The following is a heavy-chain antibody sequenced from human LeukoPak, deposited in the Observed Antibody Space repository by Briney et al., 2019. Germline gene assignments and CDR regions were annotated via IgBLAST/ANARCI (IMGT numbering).Heavy chain of an antibody. CDR1: GYSFTSYW. V-gene: IGHV5-51*01. Sequence: KHGESLKISCKGSGYSFTSYWIGWVRQMPGKGLEWMGIIYPGDSDTRYSPSFQGQVTISADKSISTAYLQWSSLKASDTAMYYCARVRLITMVRGLENWFDPWGQGTLVTVSS. CDR3: ARVRLITMVRGLENWFDP. J-gene: IGHJ5*02. D-gene: IGHD3-10*01. CDR2: IYPGDSDT.